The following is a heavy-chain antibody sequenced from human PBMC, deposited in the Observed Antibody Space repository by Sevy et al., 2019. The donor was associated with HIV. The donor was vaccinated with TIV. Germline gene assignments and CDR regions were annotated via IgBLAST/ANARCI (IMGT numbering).Heavy chain of an antibody. D-gene: IGHD3-22*01. CDR3: AKGGGGHYDPDEIAYYFYYYNMDV. V-gene: IGHV3-23*01. J-gene: IGHJ6*03. Sequence: GGSLRLSCAVSGFSFDSYGMTWVRQAPGKGLEWVSAISGSGTRTYYADSVKGRFIISRDNSKNTLDLQMNSLRAEDTGIYFLAKGGGGHYDPDEIAYYFYYYNMDVWGKGTTVTVSS. CDR2: ISGSGTRT. CDR1: GFSFDSYG.